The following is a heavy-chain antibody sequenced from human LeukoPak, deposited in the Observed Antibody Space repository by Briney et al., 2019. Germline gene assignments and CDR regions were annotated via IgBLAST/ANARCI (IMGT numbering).Heavy chain of an antibody. CDR3: ARSDRYYYYGMDV. CDR2: IYYSGST. J-gene: IGHJ6*02. V-gene: IGHV4-59*08. Sequence: KPSETLSLTCTVSGGSISSYYWSWIRQPPGKGLEWIGYIYYSGSTNYNPSLKSRVIISVDTSKNQFSLKLSSVTAADTAVYYCARSDRYYYYGMDVWGQGTTVTVSS. CDR1: GGSISSYY.